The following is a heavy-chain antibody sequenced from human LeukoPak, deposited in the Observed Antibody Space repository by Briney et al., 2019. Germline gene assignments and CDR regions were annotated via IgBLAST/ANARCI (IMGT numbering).Heavy chain of an antibody. CDR3: AREGGFSRPLDY. CDR1: GGSVINTNW. Sequence: SVTLSLTCGVSGGSVINTNWWTWVRQPPGKGLEWIGEVHLDGRTNYNPSLESRLTMSVDVSENQVSLKLTSVTAADTAVYYCAREGGFSRPLDYSGQGTLVTLSS. J-gene: IGHJ4*02. CDR2: VHLDGRT. V-gene: IGHV4-4*02. D-gene: IGHD3-3*01.